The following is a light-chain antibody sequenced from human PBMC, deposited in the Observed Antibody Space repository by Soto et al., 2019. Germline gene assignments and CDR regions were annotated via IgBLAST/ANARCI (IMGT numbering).Light chain of an antibody. CDR3: AAWDDRSYVV. Sequence: QSVLTQPPSASGTPGQRVTISCSGSSSNIGSNYVYWYQQLPGTAPKLLIYRNNQRPSGVPERFSGSKSGTSASLAISGLRSEDEADYYCAAWDDRSYVVFGGGTKVTVL. V-gene: IGLV1-47*01. J-gene: IGLJ2*01. CDR1: SSNIGSNY. CDR2: RNN.